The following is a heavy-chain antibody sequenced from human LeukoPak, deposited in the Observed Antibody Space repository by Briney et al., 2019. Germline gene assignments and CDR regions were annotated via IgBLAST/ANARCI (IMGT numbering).Heavy chain of an antibody. CDR3: ARTTRNYDYVWGSYDAFDI. CDR1: GYTFTGYY. CDR2: INPNSGGT. J-gene: IGHJ3*02. D-gene: IGHD3-16*01. V-gene: IGHV1-2*02. Sequence: ASVTVSCKASGYTFTGYYMHWVRQAPGQGLEGRGWINPNSGGTNYAQKFQGRVTMTRDTSISTAYMALSRLRSDDTAVYYCARTTRNYDYVWGSYDAFDIWGQGTMVTVSS.